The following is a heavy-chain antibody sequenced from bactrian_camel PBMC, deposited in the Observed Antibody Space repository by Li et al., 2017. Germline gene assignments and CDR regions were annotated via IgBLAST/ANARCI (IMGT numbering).Heavy chain of an antibody. Sequence: QLVESGGGLVQPGGSLRLSCATSGFTFSSTHMDWVRQAPGKGLEWVSSISADGSNTYYADSEKGRFTISEDKAKNTLYLQMDNLKPEDTAMYYCAADAKAVAPWDWIGGYTSWGQGTQVTVS. CDR3: AADAKAVAPWDWIGGYTS. V-gene: IGHV3S6*01. CDR1: GFTFSSTH. D-gene: IGHD7*01. CDR2: ISADGSNT. J-gene: IGHJ6*01.